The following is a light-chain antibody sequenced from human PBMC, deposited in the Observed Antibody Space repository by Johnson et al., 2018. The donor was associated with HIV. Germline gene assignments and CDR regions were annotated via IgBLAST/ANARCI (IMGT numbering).Light chain of an antibody. Sequence: HSVLTQPPSVSAAPGQKVTISCSGRSSNIGSNSVSWYQQLPGTAPKLLIYENNKRPSGIPDRFSGSKSGTSATLGITGLQTGDEADYYCGTWDSSLSAYVLGTGTKVTVL. J-gene: IGLJ1*01. CDR3: GTWDSSLSAYV. V-gene: IGLV1-51*02. CDR2: ENN. CDR1: SSNIGSNS.